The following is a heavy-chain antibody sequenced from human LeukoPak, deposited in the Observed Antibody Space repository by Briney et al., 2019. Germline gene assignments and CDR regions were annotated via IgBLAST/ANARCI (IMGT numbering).Heavy chain of an antibody. J-gene: IGHJ3*02. CDR2: IGTSTSYI. D-gene: IGHD1-26*01. Sequence: GGSLRLSCAASGFTFSTYIMNWVRQTPGKGLEWVSSIGTSTSYIYYADSVKGRFTISRDNAKNSLYLQMNSLRAEDTAVYYCARSPYSESYYGDAFDIWGQGTMVTVSS. CDR3: ARSPYSESYYGDAFDI. CDR1: GFTFSTYI. V-gene: IGHV3-21*03.